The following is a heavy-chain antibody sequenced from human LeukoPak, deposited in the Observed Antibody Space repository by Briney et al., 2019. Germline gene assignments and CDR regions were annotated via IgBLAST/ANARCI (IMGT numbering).Heavy chain of an antibody. D-gene: IGHD4-17*01. CDR2: ISAYNGNT. J-gene: IGHJ5*02. CDR3: ARAKRTVTTLSGNWFDP. V-gene: IGHV1-18*01. Sequence: GASVKVSCKASGYTFTSYGISWVRQAPGQGLEWMGWISAYNGNTNYARKLQGRVTMTTDTSTSTAYMELRSLRSDDTAVYYCARAKRTVTTLSGNWFDPWGQGTLVTVSS. CDR1: GYTFTSYG.